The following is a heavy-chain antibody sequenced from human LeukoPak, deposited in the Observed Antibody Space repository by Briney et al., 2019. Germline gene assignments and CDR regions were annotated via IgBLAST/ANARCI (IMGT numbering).Heavy chain of an antibody. V-gene: IGHV3-21*01. CDR3: ARDGYGSGSYYFDY. CDR2: ISSSSSYI. J-gene: IGHJ4*02. Sequence: GGSLRLSCAASGFTFSSYSMNWVRQAPGKGLEWVSSISSSSSYIYYADSVKGRFTISRDNAKNSLYLQMNSLRAEDTGVYYCARDGYGSGSYYFDYWGQGTLVTVSS. CDR1: GFTFSSYS. D-gene: IGHD3-10*01.